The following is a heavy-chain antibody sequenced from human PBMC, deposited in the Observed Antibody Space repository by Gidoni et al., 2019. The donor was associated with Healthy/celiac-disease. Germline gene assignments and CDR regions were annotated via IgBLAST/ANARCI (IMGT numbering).Heavy chain of an antibody. D-gene: IGHD1-20*01. V-gene: IGHV3-15*01. J-gene: IGHJ3*02. Sequence: EVQLVESGGGLVKPGGSLRLSCAASGFTFSNAWLSWVRQAPGKGLEWVGRIKSKTDGGTTDYAAPVKGRFTISRDDSKNTLYLQMNSLKTEDTAVYYCTTEASITGTTYVFRLGAGDAFDIWGQGTMVTVSS. CDR1: GFTFSNAW. CDR3: TTEASITGTTYVFRLGAGDAFDI. CDR2: IKSKTDGGTT.